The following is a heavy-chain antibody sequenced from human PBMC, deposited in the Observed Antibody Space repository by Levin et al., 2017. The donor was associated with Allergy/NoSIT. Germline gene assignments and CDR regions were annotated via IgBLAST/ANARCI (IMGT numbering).Heavy chain of an antibody. V-gene: IGHV1-2*02. CDR3: ARVVSLAGSGSYYTKAEYFQH. CDR2: INPNSGGT. Sequence: GESLKISCKASGYTFTGYYMHWVRQAPGQGLEWMGWINPNSGGTNYAQKFQGRVTMTRDTSISTAYMELSRLRSDDTAVYYCARVVSLAGSGSYYTKAEYFQHWGQGTLVTVSS. J-gene: IGHJ1*01. CDR1: GYTFTGYY. D-gene: IGHD3-10*01.